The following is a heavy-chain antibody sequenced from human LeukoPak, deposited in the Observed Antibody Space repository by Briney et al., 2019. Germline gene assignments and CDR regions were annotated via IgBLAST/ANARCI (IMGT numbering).Heavy chain of an antibody. D-gene: IGHD3-22*01. J-gene: IGHJ5*02. V-gene: IGHV1-18*01. CDR3: ARIQDYYPDRNGYHKTWFDP. CDR1: SYKFTSYY. CDR2: ISAYNGIT. Sequence: ASVKVSCKASSYKFTSYYISWVRQAPGQGLEWMGWISAYNGITNYAQNLQGRVTMTIDTSTSTAYMELRSLRSDDTAIYYCARIQDYYPDRNGYHKTWFDPWGQGTLVTVSS.